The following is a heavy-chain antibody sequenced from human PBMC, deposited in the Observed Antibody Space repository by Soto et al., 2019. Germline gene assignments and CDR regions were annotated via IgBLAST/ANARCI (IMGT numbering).Heavy chain of an antibody. D-gene: IGHD6-19*01. J-gene: IGHJ6*02. CDR1: CLAFTDDD. Sequence: VECACHAFCLAFTDDDVDTVRQAPAQRHEWMGWIDPNSGGTNSAQNFLGRVTMTRDTSINTAYMGLSGLISDDTAVYYCAIGSSWDYNYGVDVWGQGTTVTVS. V-gene: IGHV1-2*02. CDR3: AIGSSWDYNYGVDV. CDR2: IDPNSGGT.